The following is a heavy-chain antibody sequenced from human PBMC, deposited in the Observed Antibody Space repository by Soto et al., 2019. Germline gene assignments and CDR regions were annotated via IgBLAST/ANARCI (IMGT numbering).Heavy chain of an antibody. J-gene: IGHJ4*02. CDR2: INAGNGNT. Sequence: QVQLVQSGAEVEKPGASEKVSCKASGYTFTSYAMHWVRQAPGQRLEWMGWINAGNGNTKYSQKFQGRVTITRDTSASTAYMELSSLRSEDTAVYYCARGLGLYYFDYWGQGTLVTVSS. V-gene: IGHV1-3*01. CDR1: GYTFTSYA. CDR3: ARGLGLYYFDY. D-gene: IGHD1-26*01.